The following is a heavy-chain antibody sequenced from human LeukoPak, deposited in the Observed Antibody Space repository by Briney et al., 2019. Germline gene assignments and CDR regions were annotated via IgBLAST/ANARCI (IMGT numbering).Heavy chain of an antibody. CDR2: ISSSGSTI. J-gene: IGHJ6*02. Sequence: PGGSLRLSCAASGFTFISYEMNWVRQAPGKGLEWVSYISSSGSTIYYADSVKGRFTIYRENTKNSLYLQMNSLRAEDTAVYYCARDSSNTLPAAISYYYYGMDVWGQGTKVTVSS. CDR1: GFTFISYE. CDR3: ARDSSNTLPAAISYYYYGMDV. V-gene: IGHV3-48*03. D-gene: IGHD2-2*01.